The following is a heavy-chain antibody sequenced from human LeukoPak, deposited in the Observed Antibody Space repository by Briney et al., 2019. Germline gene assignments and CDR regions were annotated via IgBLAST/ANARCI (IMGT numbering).Heavy chain of an antibody. D-gene: IGHD3-10*01. J-gene: IGHJ3*02. CDR1: GYSISSGYY. Sequence: SETLSLTCTVSGYSISSGYYWGWIRQPPGKGLEWIGSIYHSGSTCYNPSLKNRVTISVDTSKNQFSLKLSSVTAADTAVYYCARHMKLLWFGKRGAFDIWGQGTMVTVSS. CDR2: IYHSGST. V-gene: IGHV4-38-2*02. CDR3: ARHMKLLWFGKRGAFDI.